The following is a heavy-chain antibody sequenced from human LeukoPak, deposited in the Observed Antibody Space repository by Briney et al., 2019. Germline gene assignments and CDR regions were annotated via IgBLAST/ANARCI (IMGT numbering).Heavy chain of an antibody. D-gene: IGHD3-22*01. CDR1: GFTFSDYY. J-gene: IGHJ4*02. CDR2: ISSSSSYT. V-gene: IGHV3-11*05. Sequence: GGSLRLSCAASGFTFSDYYMSWIRQAPGKGLEWVSYISSSSSYTNYADSVKGRFTISRDNAKNSLYLQVSSLRAEDTAVYYCAREEPNYYDSSGYYPFDYWGLGTLVTVSS. CDR3: AREEPNYYDSSGYYPFDY.